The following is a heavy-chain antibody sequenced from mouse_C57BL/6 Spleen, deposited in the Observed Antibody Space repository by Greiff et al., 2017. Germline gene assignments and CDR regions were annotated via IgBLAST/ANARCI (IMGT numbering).Heavy chain of an antibody. CDR3: ARSRNYYGSSPYYAMDY. CDR1: GYTFTSYW. CDR2: IDPNSGGT. Sequence: QVQLQQPGTELVKPGASVKLSCKASGYTFTSYWMHWVKQRPGQGLEWIGRIDPNSGGTKYNEKFKSKATLTVDKPSSTAYMQLSSLTSEDSAVYDCARSRNYYGSSPYYAMDYWDQGTSVTVSS. J-gene: IGHJ4*01. D-gene: IGHD1-1*01. V-gene: IGHV1-72*01.